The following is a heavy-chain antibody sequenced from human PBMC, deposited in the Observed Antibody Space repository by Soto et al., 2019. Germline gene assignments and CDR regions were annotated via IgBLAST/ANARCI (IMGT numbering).Heavy chain of an antibody. Sequence: GSLRLSCAASGFTFSSYGMHWVRQAPGKGLEWVAVIWYDGSNKYYADSVKGRFTISRDNSKNTLYLQMNSLRAEDTAVYYCARDQPKTIAGTWADYWGQGTLVTVSS. D-gene: IGHD6-13*01. V-gene: IGHV3-33*01. J-gene: IGHJ4*02. CDR2: IWYDGSNK. CDR1: GFTFSSYG. CDR3: ARDQPKTIAGTWADY.